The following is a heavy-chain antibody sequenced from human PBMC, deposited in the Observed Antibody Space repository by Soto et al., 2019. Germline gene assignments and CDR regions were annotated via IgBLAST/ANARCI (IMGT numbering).Heavy chain of an antibody. D-gene: IGHD3-3*01. CDR2: IRGSSSTT. J-gene: IGHJ5*02. V-gene: IGHV3-48*01. CDR3: ATDYDFWSGSASQTWFDP. CDR1: GFTFSSYN. Sequence: EVQLVESGGGLVQPGGSLRLACAASGFTFSSYNMNWVRQAPGKGLEWGSFIRGSSSTTYYADAVKGRFTISRDNAKNSLYLQMNSLRAEDTAVYYCATDYDFWSGSASQTWFDPWGQGTLVTVSS.